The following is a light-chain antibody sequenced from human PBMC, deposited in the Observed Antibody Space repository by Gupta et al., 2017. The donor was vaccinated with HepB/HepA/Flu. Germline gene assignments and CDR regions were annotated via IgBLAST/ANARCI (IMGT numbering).Light chain of an antibody. CDR2: YKSDADN. J-gene: IGLJ2*01. Sequence: QAVLTQPSSLSPSPGASASLTCTLHSGINVGAYRIYWYQQKPGSPPQYLLRYKSDADNQQGSGVPSRFSGSKDGSATAGIFLISGLQSEDESDYYCMIWHSSAVVFGGGTKVTVL. CDR1: SGINVGAYR. CDR3: MIWHSSAVV. V-gene: IGLV5-45*02.